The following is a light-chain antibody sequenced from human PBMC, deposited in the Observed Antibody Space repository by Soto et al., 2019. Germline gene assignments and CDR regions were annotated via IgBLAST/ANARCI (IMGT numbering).Light chain of an antibody. CDR1: QDISNY. V-gene: IGKV1-33*01. CDR3: QQYDNLRFT. CDR2: DAS. Sequence: DIQMTQSPSSLSASVGARVAITCQASQDISNYLNWYQQKPGKAPKLLIYDASNLETGFPSRFSGSGSGTDFTFTISSLQPEEIATYYCQQYDNLRFTFGPGTKVAIK. J-gene: IGKJ3*01.